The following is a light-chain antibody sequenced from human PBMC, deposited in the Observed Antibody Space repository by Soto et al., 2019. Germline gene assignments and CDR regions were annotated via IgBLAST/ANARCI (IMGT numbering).Light chain of an antibody. V-gene: IGKV3-15*01. J-gene: IGKJ1*01. CDR2: GAS. CDR3: QQYNNWPRT. Sequence: EIAMTQSPATLSVSPGERATLSCRASQSVSSDLAWYQQKPGQAPRLLIYGASARATGIPARFSGSGTGTEFTLTISSLQSADFAVYSCQQYNNWPRTFGQGTKVEIK. CDR1: QSVSSD.